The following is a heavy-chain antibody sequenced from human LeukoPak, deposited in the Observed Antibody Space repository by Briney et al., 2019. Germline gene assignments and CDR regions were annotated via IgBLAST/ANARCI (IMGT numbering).Heavy chain of an antibody. V-gene: IGHV3-48*03. CDR3: ARELWFGELLGHSDY. CDR2: ISSSGSTI. J-gene: IGHJ4*02. Sequence: PGGSLRLSCAASGFTFSSYEMNWVRQAPGKGLEWVSYISSSGSTIYYADSVKGRFTISRDNAKNSLYLQMNSLRAEDTAVYYCARELWFGELLGHSDYWGQGTLVTVSS. D-gene: IGHD3-10*01. CDR1: GFTFSSYE.